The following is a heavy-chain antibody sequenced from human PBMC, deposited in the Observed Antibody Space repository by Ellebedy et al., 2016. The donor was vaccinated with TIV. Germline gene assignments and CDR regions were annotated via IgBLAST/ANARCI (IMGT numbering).Heavy chain of an antibody. V-gene: IGHV5-51*01. Sequence: GESLKISCKGSGYSFTSYWIGWVRQMPGKGLEWMGIIYPGDSDTRYSPSFQGQVTISADKSISTAYLQWSSLKASDTAMYYCATRIAPFRVGAHDAFDIWGQGTMVTVSS. CDR3: ATRIAPFRVGAHDAFDI. CDR1: GYSFTSYW. CDR2: IYPGDSDT. D-gene: IGHD1-26*01. J-gene: IGHJ3*02.